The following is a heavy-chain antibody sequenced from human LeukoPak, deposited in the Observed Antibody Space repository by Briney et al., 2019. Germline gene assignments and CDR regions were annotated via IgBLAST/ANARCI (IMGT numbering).Heavy chain of an antibody. CDR2: TDSYGSEI. CDR1: GFPFSSYW. J-gene: IGHJ4*02. CDR3: VRDDWGPAEG. Sequence: GGSLRLSCVASGFPFSSYWMTWVRQAPGKGLEWVANTDSYGSEIYYVDSVKGRFTISRDNAKKSIYLEMNNLRVEDTAVYYCVRDDWGPAEGWGPGTLVTVSS. D-gene: IGHD3-16*01. V-gene: IGHV3-7*03.